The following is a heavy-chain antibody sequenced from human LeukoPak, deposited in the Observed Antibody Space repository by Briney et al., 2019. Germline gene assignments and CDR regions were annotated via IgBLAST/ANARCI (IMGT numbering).Heavy chain of an antibody. V-gene: IGHV3-11*01. Sequence: GGSLRLSCAASGFTFSDYYMSWIRQAPGKGLEWVSYISSSGSTIYYADSVKGRFTISRDNSKNTLYLQMHSLRAEDTAVYYCAKDSGSYSRWFDPWGQGTLVTVSS. CDR1: GFTFSDYY. D-gene: IGHD1-26*01. J-gene: IGHJ5*02. CDR3: AKDSGSYSRWFDP. CDR2: ISSSGSTI.